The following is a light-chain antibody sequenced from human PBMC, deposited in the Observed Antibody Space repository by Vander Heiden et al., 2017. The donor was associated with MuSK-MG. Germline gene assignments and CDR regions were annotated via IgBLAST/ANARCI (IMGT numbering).Light chain of an antibody. CDR3: QHSDSFPLT. J-gene: IGKJ1*01. CDR2: VAS. Sequence: DPVTITCRASQDISNWLAWYQQKPGKAPKLLISVASSLQSGVPSRFSGSGSGTDFTLTISSLQPEDFATYYCQHSDSFPLTFGQGTKVEIK. V-gene: IGKV1-12*01. CDR1: QDISNW.